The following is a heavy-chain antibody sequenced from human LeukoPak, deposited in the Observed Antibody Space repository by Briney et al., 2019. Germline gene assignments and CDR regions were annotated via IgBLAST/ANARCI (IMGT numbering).Heavy chain of an antibody. J-gene: IGHJ4*02. V-gene: IGHV4-59*01. Sequence: SETLSLTCTVSGASFSSYYWSWIRQPPGKGLEWIGYIYYSGSTNYNPSLKSRVTISVDTSKNQFSLKLSSVTAADTAVYYCARGGLSGYDDYWGQGTLVTVSS. CDR1: GASFSSYY. D-gene: IGHD5-12*01. CDR2: IYYSGST. CDR3: ARGGLSGYDDY.